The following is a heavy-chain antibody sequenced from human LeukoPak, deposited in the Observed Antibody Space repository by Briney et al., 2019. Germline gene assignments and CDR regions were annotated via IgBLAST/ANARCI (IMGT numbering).Heavy chain of an antibody. Sequence: GESLKISCKGSGYSFTSYWISWVRQMPGKGLEWMGRIDPSDSYTNYSPSFQGHVTISADKSISTAYLQWSSLKASDTAMDYCARGGVVPAAPFDPWGQGTLVTVSS. CDR2: IDPSDSYT. D-gene: IGHD2-2*01. V-gene: IGHV5-10-1*01. CDR3: ARGGVVPAAPFDP. J-gene: IGHJ5*02. CDR1: GYSFTSYW.